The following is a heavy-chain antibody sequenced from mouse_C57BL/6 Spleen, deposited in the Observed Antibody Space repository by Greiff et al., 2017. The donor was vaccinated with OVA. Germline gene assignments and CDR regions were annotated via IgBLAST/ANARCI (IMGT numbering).Heavy chain of an antibody. CDR1: GYAFSSSW. Sequence: VKVVESGPELVKPGASVKISCKASGYAFSSSWMNWVKQRPGKGLEWIGRIYPGDGDTNYNGKFKGKATLTADKSSSTAYMQLSSLTSEDSAVYFCAITAQATAYFDYWGQGTTLTVSS. CDR3: AITAQATAYFDY. CDR2: IYPGDGDT. J-gene: IGHJ2*01. V-gene: IGHV1-82*01. D-gene: IGHD3-2*02.